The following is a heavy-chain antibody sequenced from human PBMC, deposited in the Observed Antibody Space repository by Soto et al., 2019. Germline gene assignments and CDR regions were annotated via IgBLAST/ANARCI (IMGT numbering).Heavy chain of an antibody. D-gene: IGHD1-26*01. J-gene: IGHJ6*02. CDR2: IRSKAYGVTT. V-gene: IGHV3-49*03. Sequence: PGGSLRLSCTASGFTFGYYAMSWFRQSPGKGLEWVGFIRSKAYGVTTEYAASVKGRFTISRDDSKSIAYLQMNSLKTEDTAVYYCTREISGSYAYYYYGMDVWGQGTTVTSP. CDR1: GFTFGYYA. CDR3: TREISGSYAYYYYGMDV.